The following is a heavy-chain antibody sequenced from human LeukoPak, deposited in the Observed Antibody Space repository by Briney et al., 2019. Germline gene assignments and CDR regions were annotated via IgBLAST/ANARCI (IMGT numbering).Heavy chain of an antibody. J-gene: IGHJ4*02. CDR1: GFTFGTSW. CDR2: IKGDGSET. V-gene: IGHV3-7*01. Sequence: PGGSLRLSCAASGFTFGTSWMDWVRQAPGKGLEWVANIKGDGSETNYGDSTKGRFTIFRDNARNSLYLHMHSLRVEDTAIYYCAKSLDYWGQGTLVTVSS. CDR3: AKSLDY.